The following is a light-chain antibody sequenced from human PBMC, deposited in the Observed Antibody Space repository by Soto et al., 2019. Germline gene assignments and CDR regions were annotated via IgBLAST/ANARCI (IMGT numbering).Light chain of an antibody. Sequence: QSALTQPASVSGSPGQSITISCTGTSGDIGGYNSVSWYQQHPGKAPKLLIYGNINRPSGVPDRFSGSKSGTSASLAITGLQADDEADYYCQSYDRSLSSPIFGGGTKVTVL. CDR2: GNI. J-gene: IGLJ2*01. CDR3: QSYDRSLSSPI. V-gene: IGLV2-14*01. CDR1: SGDIGGYNS.